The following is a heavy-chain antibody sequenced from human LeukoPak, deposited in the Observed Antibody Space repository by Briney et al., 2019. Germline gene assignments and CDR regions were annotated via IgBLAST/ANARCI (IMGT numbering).Heavy chain of an antibody. CDR2: INHSGST. CDR3: ARPGGLVEYFQH. D-gene: IGHD3/OR15-3a*01. V-gene: IGHV4-34*01. J-gene: IGHJ1*01. CDR1: GGXFSGYY. Sequence: PSETLSLTCAVYGGXFSGYYWSWIRQPPGKGLEWIGEINHSGSTNYNPSLKSRVTISVDTSKSQFSLKLSSVTAADTAVYYCARPGGLVEYFQHWGQGTLVTVSS.